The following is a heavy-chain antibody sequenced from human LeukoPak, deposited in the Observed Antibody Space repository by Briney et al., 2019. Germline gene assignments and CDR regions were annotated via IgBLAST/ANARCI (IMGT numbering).Heavy chain of an antibody. CDR1: GFTFSSYE. D-gene: IGHD3-22*01. CDR3: ASHQYYYDSSGYYDRLFDY. V-gene: IGHV3-48*03. Sequence: GGSLRLSCAASGFTFSSYEMNWVRQAPGKGLQWVSYISSSATTIYYADSVKDRFTISRDNAKNSLYLQMNSLRAEDTAVYYCASHQYYYDSSGYYDRLFDYWGPGTLVTVSS. J-gene: IGHJ4*02. CDR2: ISSSATTI.